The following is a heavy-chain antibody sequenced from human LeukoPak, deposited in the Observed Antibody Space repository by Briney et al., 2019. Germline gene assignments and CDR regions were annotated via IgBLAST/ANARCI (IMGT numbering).Heavy chain of an antibody. J-gene: IGHJ3*02. D-gene: IGHD1-26*01. CDR3: ARAGSGSHPKELGAFDI. CDR2: IWFDGSNK. V-gene: IGHV3-33*01. Sequence: PGGSLRLSCAASGFTFSSYGMHWVRQAPGKGLEWVAVIWFDGSNKYYADSVKGRFTISRDNSKNTLYVQMHSLRAEDTAVYYCARAGSGSHPKELGAFDIWGQGIMVTVSS. CDR1: GFTFSSYG.